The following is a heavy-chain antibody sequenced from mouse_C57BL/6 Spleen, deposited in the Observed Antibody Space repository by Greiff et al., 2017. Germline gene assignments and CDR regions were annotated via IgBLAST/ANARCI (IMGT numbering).Heavy chain of an antibody. CDR2: IDPEDGAT. Sequence: EVKLMESGAELVKPGASVKLSCTASGFNIKDYYMHWVKQRTEQGLEWIGRIDPEDGATKYAPKFQGKATITADTSSNTAYLQLSSLTSEDTAVYYCAPYGNYVDYWGQGTTLTVSS. CDR1: GFNIKDYY. D-gene: IGHD2-1*01. CDR3: APYGNYVDY. V-gene: IGHV14-2*01. J-gene: IGHJ2*01.